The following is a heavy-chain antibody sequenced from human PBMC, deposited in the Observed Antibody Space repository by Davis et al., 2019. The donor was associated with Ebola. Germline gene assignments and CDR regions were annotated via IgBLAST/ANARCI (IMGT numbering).Heavy chain of an antibody. Sequence: MPSETLSLTCAVSGVSISSSNRWSWVRQPPGKGLEWIGEIYHSGSTNYNPSLKSRVTISVDTSKNQFSLKLSSVTAADTAVYYCARGVRYYYGSGRPYYYYGMDVWGQGTTVTVSS. CDR3: ARGVRYYYGSGRPYYYYGMDV. V-gene: IGHV4-4*02. J-gene: IGHJ6*02. CDR1: GVSISSSNR. D-gene: IGHD3-10*01. CDR2: IYHSGST.